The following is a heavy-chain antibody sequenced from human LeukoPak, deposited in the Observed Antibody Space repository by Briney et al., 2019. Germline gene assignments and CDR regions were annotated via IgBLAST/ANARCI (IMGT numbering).Heavy chain of an antibody. J-gene: IGHJ5*02. V-gene: IGHV4-4*07. D-gene: IGHD3-16*02. Sequence: SETLSLTXTVSGGSISSYYWSWIRQPPGKGLEWIGRIYTSGSTNYNPSLKSRVTMSVDTSKNQFSLKLSSVTAADTAVYYCARDLLSIYWFDPWGQGTLVTVSS. CDR2: IYTSGST. CDR1: GGSISSYY. CDR3: ARDLLSIYWFDP.